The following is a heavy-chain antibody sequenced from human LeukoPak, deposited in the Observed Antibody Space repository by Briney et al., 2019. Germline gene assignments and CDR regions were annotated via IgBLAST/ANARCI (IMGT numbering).Heavy chain of an antibody. D-gene: IGHD3-16*01. CDR1: GFTFSNYW. CDR3: AKVTFPKGNGYGPSYDY. Sequence: PGGSLRLSCAASGFTFSNYWMHWVRQAPGKGLEWVSRINSDGSNKTYADSVKGRFTISRDNAKNTLYLQMNILRPEDTVLYYCAKVTFPKGNGYGPSYDYWGQGTLVTVSS. J-gene: IGHJ4*02. V-gene: IGHV3-74*01. CDR2: INSDGSNK.